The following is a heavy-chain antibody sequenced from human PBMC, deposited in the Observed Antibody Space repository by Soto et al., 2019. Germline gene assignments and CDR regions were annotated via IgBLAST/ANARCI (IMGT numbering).Heavy chain of an antibody. CDR3: RGAMDYFDY. V-gene: IGHV4-34*01. J-gene: IGHJ4*02. CDR1: GGSFSGYY. CDR2: INHRGST. Sequence: SETLSLTCAVCGGSFSGYYWSWIRQPPGKGLEWIGEINHRGSTNYNPSLKSRVTISVDTSKNQFSLKVSSVTAADTAVYYCRGAMDYFDYWGQGTLVTVSS. D-gene: IGHD2-2*01.